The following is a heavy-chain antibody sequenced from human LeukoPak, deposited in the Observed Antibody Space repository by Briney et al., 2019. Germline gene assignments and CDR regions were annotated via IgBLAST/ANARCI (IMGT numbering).Heavy chain of an antibody. CDR3: TRSKMATITADY. D-gene: IGHD5-24*01. CDR2: ISSSSSYI. CDR1: GFTFSSYS. V-gene: IGHV3-21*01. J-gene: IGHJ4*02. Sequence: GGSLRLPCAASGFTFSSYSMNWVRQAPGKGLEWVSSISSSSSYIYYADSVKGRFTISRDNAKNSLYLQMNSLRAEDTAVYYCTRSKMATITADYWGQGTLVTVSS.